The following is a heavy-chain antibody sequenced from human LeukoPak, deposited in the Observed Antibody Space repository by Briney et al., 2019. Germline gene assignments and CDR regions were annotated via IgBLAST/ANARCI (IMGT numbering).Heavy chain of an antibody. Sequence: SVKVSCKASGGTVSSYAISWVRQAPGQGLEWMGRIIPILGTANYAQKFQGRVTITADKSTSTAYMELSSLRSEDTAVYYCAREWAGTSAFAIWGLGTMVTVSS. CDR1: GGTVSSYA. CDR3: AREWAGTSAFAI. CDR2: IIPILGTA. D-gene: IGHD6-19*01. V-gene: IGHV1-69*04. J-gene: IGHJ3*02.